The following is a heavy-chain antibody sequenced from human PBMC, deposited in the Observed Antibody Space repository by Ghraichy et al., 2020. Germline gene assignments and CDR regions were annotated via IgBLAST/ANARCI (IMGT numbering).Heavy chain of an antibody. Sequence: GGSLRLSCAASGFTFSNYAMGWVRQAPGKGLEWVSSINFGGVTTYYTDPVKGRFIISRDNSKNTLFLQMNSLRVEDTAVYFCAKDGDSGDYASVTYWGGFDFWGQGALVTVSS. D-gene: IGHD3-10*01. CDR2: INFGGVTT. CDR3: AKDGDSGDYASVTYWGGFDF. J-gene: IGHJ4*02. V-gene: IGHV3-23*01. CDR1: GFTFSNYA.